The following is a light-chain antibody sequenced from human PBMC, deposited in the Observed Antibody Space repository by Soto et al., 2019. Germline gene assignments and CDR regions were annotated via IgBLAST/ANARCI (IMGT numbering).Light chain of an antibody. CDR1: HNINSL. V-gene: IGKV1-39*01. CDR2: AAS. J-gene: IGKJ3*01. CDR3: QQSVSSPFT. Sequence: DIQLTQSTSSLSASVGDRVTLTCRASHNINSLLNWYQQKPGKAPKVLIYAASKLETGVSSRFSGSGSGTDFTLTISGLQPEDSATYYCQQSVSSPFTFGPGTKVHIK.